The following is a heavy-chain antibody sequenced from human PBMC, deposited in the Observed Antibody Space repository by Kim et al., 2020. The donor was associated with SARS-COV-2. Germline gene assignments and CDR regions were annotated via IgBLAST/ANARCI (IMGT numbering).Heavy chain of an antibody. D-gene: IGHD6-13*01. CDR3: TRQQTAAVDHHNWFDP. J-gene: IGHJ5*02. CDR2: IKSKSDGETV. CDR1: GLTLSYAW. Sequence: GGSLRLSCTASGLTLSYAWMAWVRQAPGKGLEWVGRIKSKSDGETVAYAAPVKGKFTISRDDLKNTLYLQMNSLTTADTAVYYCTRQQTAAVDHHNWFDPWGQGTLVTVSS. V-gene: IGHV3-15*01.